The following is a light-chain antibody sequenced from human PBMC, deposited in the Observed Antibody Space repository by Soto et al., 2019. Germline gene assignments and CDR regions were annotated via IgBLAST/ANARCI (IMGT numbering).Light chain of an antibody. CDR1: QSVSSNF. CDR3: HQYSSSRRT. Sequence: EIVLTQSPGTLSLSPGERVTLSCRASQSVSSNFLAWYQQKPGQAPRLLIYGASNRAAGIPDRLSGSGSGTDFTLTISRLEPEDFEVYYCHQYSSSRRTFGQGTKVDIK. J-gene: IGKJ1*01. CDR2: GAS. V-gene: IGKV3-20*01.